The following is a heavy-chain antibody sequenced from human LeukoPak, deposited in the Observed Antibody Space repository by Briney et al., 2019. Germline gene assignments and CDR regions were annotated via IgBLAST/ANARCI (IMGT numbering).Heavy chain of an antibody. CDR2: ITWNAGSI. V-gene: IGHV3-9*01. Sequence: SGGPLRLSCAASGFIFDDYAMHWVRQAPGKGLEWVSRITWNAGSIGYADSVKGRFTISRDNAKNSLYLQMNSLRAEDTALYYCAKDHARWEGEHVYYYNGMDVWGQGTRVTVSS. CDR3: AKDHARWEGEHVYYYNGMDV. CDR1: GFIFDDYA. D-gene: IGHD1-26*01. J-gene: IGHJ6*02.